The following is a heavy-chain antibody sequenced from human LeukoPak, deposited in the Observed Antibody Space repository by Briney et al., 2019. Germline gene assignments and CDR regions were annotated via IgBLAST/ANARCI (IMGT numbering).Heavy chain of an antibody. J-gene: IGHJ6*02. D-gene: IGHD6-19*01. CDR3: AKVAGPWTYYYYYGMDV. Sequence: PGGSLRLSCAASGFTFTTCAMSWVRQAPGKGLEWVSYISSSGSTIYYADSVKGRFTISRDNAKKSLFLHMNSLRAEDTALYYCAKVAGPWTYYYYYGMDVWGQGTTVTVSS. CDR1: GFTFTTCA. V-gene: IGHV3-48*04. CDR2: ISSSGSTI.